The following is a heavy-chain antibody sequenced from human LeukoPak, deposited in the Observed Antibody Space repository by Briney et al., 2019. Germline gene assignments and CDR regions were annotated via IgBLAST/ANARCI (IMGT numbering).Heavy chain of an antibody. J-gene: IGHJ5*02. D-gene: IGHD3-3*01. CDR3: ARDGYDFWSGYYSRERGWFDP. Sequence: SVKVSCKASGGTFSSYAISWVRQAPGQGLEWMGGIIPIFGTANYAQKFQGRVTITADESTSTAYMELSSLRSEDTAVYYCARDGYDFWSGYYSRERGWFDPWGQGTLVTVSS. V-gene: IGHV1-69*13. CDR2: IIPIFGTA. CDR1: GGTFSSYA.